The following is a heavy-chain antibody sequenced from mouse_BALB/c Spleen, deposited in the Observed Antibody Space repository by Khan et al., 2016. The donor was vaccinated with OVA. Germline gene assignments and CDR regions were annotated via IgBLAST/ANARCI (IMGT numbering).Heavy chain of an antibody. J-gene: IGHJ4*01. CDR2: ISYSGST. D-gene: IGHD1-1*01. CDR3: ARGNYYGYAMDY. V-gene: IGHV3-2*02. Sequence: EVKLEVLGPGLVKPSQSLSLTCTVTGYSITSNYAWNWIRQFPGNKLEWMGYISYSGSTSYNPSLKSRISITRDTSKNQFFLQLNSVTTEDTATYYCARGNYYGYAMDYWGQGTSVTVSS. CDR1: GYSITSNYA.